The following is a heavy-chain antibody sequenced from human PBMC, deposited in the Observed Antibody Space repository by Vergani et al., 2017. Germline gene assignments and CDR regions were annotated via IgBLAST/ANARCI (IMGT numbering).Heavy chain of an antibody. J-gene: IGHJ5*02. CDR1: GFTSAGYA. CDR2: ISWNNNSI. D-gene: IGHD6-6*01. CDR3: AKDLGTSSGGGWFDP. V-gene: IGHV3-9*02. Sequence: EVQLEESGGGLVLPGRSLRLSCVASGFTSAGYAMHWVRQAPGKGLEWVSGISWNNNSIGYADSVKGRFTISRDNAKNSLYLQMNSLRAEDTALYYCAKDLGTSSGGGWFDPWCQGTLVTVSS.